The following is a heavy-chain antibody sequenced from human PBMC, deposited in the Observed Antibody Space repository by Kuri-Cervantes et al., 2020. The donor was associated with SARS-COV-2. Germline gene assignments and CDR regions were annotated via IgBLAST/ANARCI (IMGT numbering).Heavy chain of an antibody. D-gene: IGHD7-27*01. CDR1: GFTFSSYS. CDR3: ARGELGMSDY. V-gene: IGHV3-21*01. CDR2: ISSSSSYI. Sequence: GESLKISCAASGFTFSSYSMNWVRQAPGKGLEWVSSISSSSSYIYYADSVKGRFTVSRDNAKNSLYLQMNSLRAEDTAVYYCARGELGMSDYWGQGTLVTVSS. J-gene: IGHJ4*02.